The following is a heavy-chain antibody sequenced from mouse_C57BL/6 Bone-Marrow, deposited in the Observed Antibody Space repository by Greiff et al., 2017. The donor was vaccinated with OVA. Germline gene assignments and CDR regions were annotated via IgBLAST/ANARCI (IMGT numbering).Heavy chain of an antibody. D-gene: IGHD2-4*01. CDR3: FYYDYDGYWYFDV. CDR2: IDPSDSYT. J-gene: IGHJ1*03. Sequence: QVQLQQPGAELVKPGASVKLSCKASGYTFTSYWMQWVKQRPGQGLEWIGEIDPSDSYTNYNQKFNGKATLTVDTSSSTAYMQLSSLTSEDSAVYYCFYYDYDGYWYFDVWGTGTTVTVSS. V-gene: IGHV1-50*01. CDR1: GYTFTSYW.